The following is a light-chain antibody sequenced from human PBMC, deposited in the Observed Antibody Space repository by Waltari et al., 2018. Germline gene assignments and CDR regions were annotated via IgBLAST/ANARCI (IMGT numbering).Light chain of an antibody. V-gene: IGLV2-23*02. CDR1: SSDVGSYDL. Sequence: QSALTQPASVSGSPGQSITISCTGTSSDVGSYDLVSWYQQHPGKAPKLMIYEVNKRPSGVSHRFSGSRSGNMASLTISGLQAEDEADYHCCSYAGNCTVVFGGGTKLTVL. J-gene: IGLJ2*01. CDR3: CSYAGNCTVV. CDR2: EVN.